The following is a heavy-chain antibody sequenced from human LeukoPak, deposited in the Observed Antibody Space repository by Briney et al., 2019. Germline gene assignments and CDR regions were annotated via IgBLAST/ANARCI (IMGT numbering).Heavy chain of an antibody. CDR3: ARATDYVWGSYRYYYYYYGMDV. Sequence: GGSMRLSCAASGFTFSDYYMSWIRQAPGKGLEWASYISSSGSTIYYADSVKGRFTISRDNAKNSLYLQMNSLRAEDTAVYYCARATDYVWGSYRYYYYYYGMDVWGQGTTVTVSS. V-gene: IGHV3-11*01. J-gene: IGHJ6*02. CDR2: ISSSGSTI. CDR1: GFTFSDYY. D-gene: IGHD3-16*02.